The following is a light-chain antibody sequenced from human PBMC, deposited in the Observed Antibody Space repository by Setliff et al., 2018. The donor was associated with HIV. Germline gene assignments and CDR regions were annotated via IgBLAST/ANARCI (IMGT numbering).Light chain of an antibody. CDR3: GSYTSTTSYV. Sequence: QSALAQPASVSGSPGQSITISCTGTSSDIGAYDFVSWYQQHPGKAPKLMIFHVTERPSGISDRFSGSKSDNTASLTISGLQTEDEADYYCGSYTSTTSYVFGSGTKVTVL. CDR1: SSDIGAYDF. CDR2: HVT. V-gene: IGLV2-14*03. J-gene: IGLJ1*01.